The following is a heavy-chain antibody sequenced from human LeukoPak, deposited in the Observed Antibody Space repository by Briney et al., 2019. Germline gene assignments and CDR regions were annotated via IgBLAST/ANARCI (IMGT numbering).Heavy chain of an antibody. V-gene: IGHV4-4*07. CDR3: AREAYGSGSSY. J-gene: IGHJ4*02. CDR2: IYTSGST. D-gene: IGHD3-10*01. CDR1: GGSISSYY. Sequence: PSETLSLTCTVPGGSISSYYWSSIRQPARKGLEWIGRIYTSGSTNYNPSLKSRVTMSVDTSKNQFSLKLSSVTAAGTAVYYCAREAYGSGSSYWGQGTLVTVSS.